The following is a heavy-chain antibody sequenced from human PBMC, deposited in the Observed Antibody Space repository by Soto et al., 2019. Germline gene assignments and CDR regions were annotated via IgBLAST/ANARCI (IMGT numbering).Heavy chain of an antibody. CDR3: ARRPSYCSVGRWYTSFDY. CDR2: IHWDDAK. J-gene: IGHJ4*02. CDR1: GFSLSTSGVG. V-gene: IGHV2-5*02. Sequence: QITLKESGPTLVQPTQTLTLTCAFSGFSLSTSGVGVRWIRQPPVKALKWLALIHWDDAKRYSPSLNSKLTITKYNFKTPVVLTIPNMDPVDTVAYCWARRPSYCSVGRWYTSFDYWGQGALVTFSS. D-gene: IGHD2-15*01.